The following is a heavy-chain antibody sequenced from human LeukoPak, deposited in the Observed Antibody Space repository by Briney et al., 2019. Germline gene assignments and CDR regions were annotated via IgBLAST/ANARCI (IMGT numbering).Heavy chain of an antibody. CDR2: ISGSGGST. CDR1: GFTFSSYG. CDR3: ARVGYCTNGVCYPFDY. J-gene: IGHJ4*02. D-gene: IGHD2-8*01. Sequence: TGGSLRLSCAASGFTFSSYGMSWVRQAPGKGLEWVSAISGSGGSTYYADSVKGRFTISRDNSKNTLYLQMNSLRADDTAVYYCARVGYCTNGVCYPFDYWGQGTLVTVSS. V-gene: IGHV3-23*01.